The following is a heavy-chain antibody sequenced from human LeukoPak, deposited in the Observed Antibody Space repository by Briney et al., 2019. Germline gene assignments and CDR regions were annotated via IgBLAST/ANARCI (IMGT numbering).Heavy chain of an antibody. CDR1: GFTFSSYA. D-gene: IGHD6-19*01. CDR3: AKENGSGWCGPYYFDY. J-gene: IGHJ4*02. Sequence: PGGSLRLSCAASGFTFSSYAMSWVRQAPGKGLEWVSAISGSGGSTYYADSVKGRFTISRDNSKNTLYLQMNSLRAEDAAVYYCAKENGSGWCGPYYFDYWGQGTLVTVSS. CDR2: ISGSGGST. V-gene: IGHV3-23*01.